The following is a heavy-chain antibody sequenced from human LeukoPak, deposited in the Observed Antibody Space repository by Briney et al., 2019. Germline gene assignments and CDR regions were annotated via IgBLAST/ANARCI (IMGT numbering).Heavy chain of an antibody. D-gene: IGHD5-24*01. V-gene: IGHV4-34*01. CDR1: GGSFSGYY. J-gene: IGHJ4*02. CDR3: ARSLIRRDGYNYGY. CDR2: INHSGST. Sequence: SETLSLTCAVYGGSFSGYYWSWIRQPPGKGLEWIGEINHSGSTNYNPSLKSRVTISVDTSKNQFSLKLSSVTAADTAVYYCARSLIRRDGYNYGYWGQGTLVTVSS.